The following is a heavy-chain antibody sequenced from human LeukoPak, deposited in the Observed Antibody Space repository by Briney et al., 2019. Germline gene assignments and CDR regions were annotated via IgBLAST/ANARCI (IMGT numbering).Heavy chain of an antibody. Sequence: PGGSLRLSCAASGFTFSSYAMSWIRQPPGKGLEWIGSIYYSGSTYYNPSLKSRVTISVDTSKNQFSLKLSSVTAADTAVYYYARTASRYSSSWYLPYYFDYWGQGTLVTVSS. V-gene: IGHV4-38-2*01. D-gene: IGHD6-13*01. CDR3: ARTASRYSSSWYLPYYFDY. J-gene: IGHJ4*02. CDR2: IYYSGST. CDR1: GFTFSSYA.